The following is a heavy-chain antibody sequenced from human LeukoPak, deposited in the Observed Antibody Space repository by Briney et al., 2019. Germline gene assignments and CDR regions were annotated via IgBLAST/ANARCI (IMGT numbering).Heavy chain of an antibody. CDR3: ARDWVGGCSSTSCPELLFDY. V-gene: IGHV1-18*01. D-gene: IGHD2-2*01. J-gene: IGHJ4*02. CDR1: GYTFTSYG. Sequence: GASVKVSCKASGYTFTSYGISWVRQAPGQGLEWMGWISAYNGNTNYAQKFQGRVTITTDESTSTAYMELSSLRSEDTAVYYCARDWVGGCSSTSCPELLFDYWGQGTLVTVSS. CDR2: ISAYNGNT.